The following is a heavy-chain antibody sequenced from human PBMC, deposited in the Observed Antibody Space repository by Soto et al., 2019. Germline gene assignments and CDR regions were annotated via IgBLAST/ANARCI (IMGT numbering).Heavy chain of an antibody. D-gene: IGHD3-9*01. CDR3: ARCTPGVYDILTGYLYYFDY. CDR2: IYYSGST. V-gene: IGHV4-30-4*01. J-gene: IGHJ4*02. Sequence: SETLSLTCTVSGGSISSGDYYWSWIRQPPGKGLEWIGYIYYSGSTYYNPSLKSRVTISVDTSKNQFSLKLSSVTAADTAVYYCARCTPGVYDILTGYLYYFDYWGQGTLVPVSS. CDR1: GGSISSGDYY.